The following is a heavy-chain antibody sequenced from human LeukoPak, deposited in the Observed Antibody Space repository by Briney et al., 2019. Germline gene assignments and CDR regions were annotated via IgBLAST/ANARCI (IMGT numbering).Heavy chain of an antibody. J-gene: IGHJ4*02. Sequence: GASVKVSCKASGGTFSSYAISWVRQAPGQGLEWMGGNIPIFGTANYAQKFQGRVTITADESTSTAYMELSSLRSEDTAVYYCARCSPYYYGSGELYYFDYWGQGTLVTVSS. CDR1: GGTFSSYA. CDR3: ARCSPYYYGSGELYYFDY. V-gene: IGHV1-69*13. CDR2: NIPIFGTA. D-gene: IGHD3-10*01.